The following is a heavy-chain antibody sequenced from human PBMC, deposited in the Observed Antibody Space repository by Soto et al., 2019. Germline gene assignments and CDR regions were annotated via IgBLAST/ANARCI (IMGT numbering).Heavy chain of an antibody. CDR2: ISYDGSNK. Sequence: QVQLVESGGGVVQPGRSLRLSCAASGFTFSSYAMHWVRQAPGKGLEWVAVISYDGSNKYYADSVKGRFTISRDNSKNTLYLQMNSLRAEDTAVYYCARDAIRAGELGGFDYWGQGTLVTVSS. J-gene: IGHJ4*02. V-gene: IGHV3-30-3*01. CDR3: ARDAIRAGELGGFDY. D-gene: IGHD2-21*01. CDR1: GFTFSSYA.